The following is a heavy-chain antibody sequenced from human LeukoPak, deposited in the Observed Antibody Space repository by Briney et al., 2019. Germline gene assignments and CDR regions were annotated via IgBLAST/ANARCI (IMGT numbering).Heavy chain of an antibody. D-gene: IGHD3-22*01. CDR3: ARDLQRVFYDSSGYFSY. CDR2: INPKTGDT. Sequence: ASVKVSCKASGYTFTSYYMHWVRQAPGQGLEWVGWINPKTGDTKCAQKFQDRVTLTKDTSISTAYMELSGLRSDDTAIYYCARDLQRVFYDSSGYFSYWGQGTLVTVSS. CDR1: GYTFTSYY. J-gene: IGHJ4*02. V-gene: IGHV1-2*02.